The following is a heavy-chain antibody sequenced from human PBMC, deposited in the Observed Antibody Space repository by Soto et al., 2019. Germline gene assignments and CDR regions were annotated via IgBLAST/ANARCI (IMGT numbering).Heavy chain of an antibody. CDR1: GFTFSSYA. V-gene: IGHV3-30-3*01. Sequence: QVQLVESGGGVVQPGRSLRLSCAASGFTFSSYAMHWVRQAPGKGLEWVAVISYDGSNKYYADSVKGRFTISRDNSKNTLYLQMNSLRAEDTAVYYCARVGGDSSGWCNEPDYWGQGTLLTGSS. J-gene: IGHJ4*02. D-gene: IGHD6-19*01. CDR3: ARVGGDSSGWCNEPDY. CDR2: ISYDGSNK.